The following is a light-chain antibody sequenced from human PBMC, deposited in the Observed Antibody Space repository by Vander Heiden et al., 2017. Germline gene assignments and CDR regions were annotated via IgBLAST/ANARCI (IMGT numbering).Light chain of an antibody. CDR2: GAS. CDR1: QSVGTN. J-gene: IGKJ5*01. CDR3: QQYNNWPPIT. V-gene: IGKV3-15*01. Sequence: ELVTSQSPATLSVSPGERATLSCSASQSVGTNLVWYQQQPGQAPRLLIYGASARGTGSPARFSGSGSGTEFTLTISSMQSEDFAVYYYQQYNNWPPITFGQGTRLEIK.